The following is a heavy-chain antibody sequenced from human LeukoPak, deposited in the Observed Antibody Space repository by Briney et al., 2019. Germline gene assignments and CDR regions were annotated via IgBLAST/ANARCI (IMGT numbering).Heavy chain of an antibody. V-gene: IGHV4-59*11. Sequence: SETLSLTCTVSGVSIGSHYWSWIRQSPGKGLEWIGCVYNSGTTVYNPSLTGRVTISVDTSKNQYSLNLRSVTAADAAVYYCARGAYWGQGILVTVSS. CDR1: GVSIGSHY. CDR3: ARGAY. CDR2: VYNSGTT. J-gene: IGHJ4*02.